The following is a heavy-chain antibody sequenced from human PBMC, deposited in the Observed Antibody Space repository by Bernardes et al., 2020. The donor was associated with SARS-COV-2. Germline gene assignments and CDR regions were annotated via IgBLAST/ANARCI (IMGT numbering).Heavy chain of an antibody. D-gene: IGHD3-22*01. CDR3: ARSRTGYYDSSGYYSKGFDY. CDR2: IDWDDDK. V-gene: IGHV2-70*11. CDR1: GFSLSTSGMC. J-gene: IGHJ4*02. Sequence: SGPTHVKPTQTLTLTCTFSGFSLSTSGMCMSWIRQPPGKALEWLARIDWDDDKYYSTSLKTRLTISKDTSKNQVVLTMTNMDPVDTATYYCARSRTGYYDSSGYYSKGFDYWGQGTLVTGAS.